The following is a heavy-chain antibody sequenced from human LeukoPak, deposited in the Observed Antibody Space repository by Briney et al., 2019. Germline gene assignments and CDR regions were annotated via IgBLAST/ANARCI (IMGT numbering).Heavy chain of an antibody. Sequence: SETLSLTCTVSGVSIISSNYYWGWFRQPPGKGLEWIASVFYTGSTRHNPSLKSRVTISVDTSKNGFSLNLSSVTAEDTAVYYCARRLGSSADGILKYYFDYWGQGTLVTVSS. V-gene: IGHV4-39*01. J-gene: IGHJ4*02. CDR1: GVSIISSNYY. CDR2: VFYTGST. CDR3: ARRLGSSADGILKYYFDY. D-gene: IGHD6-13*01.